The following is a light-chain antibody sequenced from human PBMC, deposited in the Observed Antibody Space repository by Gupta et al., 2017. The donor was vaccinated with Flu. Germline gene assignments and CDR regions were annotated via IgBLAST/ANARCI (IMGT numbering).Light chain of an antibody. CDR3: QLWDSSSDHWV. CDR1: IVGVKS. CDR2: DDR. J-gene: IGLJ3*02. Sequence: SYVLNPPPSVSVAPGSTARIPCGGTIVGVKSVHWYQRGPGQAPVLVVYDDRRRPSGMPERFSGSKSGNTATLSVSRVEAGDEADYYCQLWDSSSDHWVFGGGTKLTVL. V-gene: IGLV3-21*02.